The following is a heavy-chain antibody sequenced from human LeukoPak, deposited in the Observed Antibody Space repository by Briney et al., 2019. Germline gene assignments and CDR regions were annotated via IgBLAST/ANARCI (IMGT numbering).Heavy chain of an antibody. CDR1: GYTFTSYG. D-gene: IGHD2-15*01. Sequence: GASVKVSCKASGYTFTSYGISWVRQAPGQGLEWTGWISAYNGNTNYAQKPQGRVTMTTDTSTSTAYMELRSLRSDDTAVYYCARDVYCSGGSCYPRSGWFDPWGQGTLVTVSS. V-gene: IGHV1-18*01. CDR2: ISAYNGNT. CDR3: ARDVYCSGGSCYPRSGWFDP. J-gene: IGHJ5*02.